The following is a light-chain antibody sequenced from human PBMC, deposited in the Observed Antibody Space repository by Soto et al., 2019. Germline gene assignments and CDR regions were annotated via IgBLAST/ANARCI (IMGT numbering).Light chain of an antibody. CDR2: AND. J-gene: IGLJ3*02. CDR3: AAWDDSLGGSWV. Sequence: QSVLTQAPSVSGAPGRSVTISCSGGTSNIGRNSVNWYQHLPGTAPKLLIYANDQRPSGVPDRFSGSKSGTSASLAISGLRSEDEADYYCAAWDDSLGGSWVFGGGTKLTVL. CDR1: TSNIGRNS. V-gene: IGLV1-47*02.